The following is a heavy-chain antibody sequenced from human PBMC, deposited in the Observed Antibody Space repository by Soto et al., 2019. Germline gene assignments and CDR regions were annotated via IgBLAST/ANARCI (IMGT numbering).Heavy chain of an antibody. CDR3: AREHSSSYFEY. V-gene: IGHV1-18*04. D-gene: IGHD6-6*01. J-gene: IGHJ4*02. Sequence: ASVKCYVKASGYTFTSYVISWVRQAPGQVLECMGWISAYNGNTNYAQNLQGRVTMTTDTSTSTAYMELRSLRSDETAVYYCAREHSSSYFEYWGQGTLVNVSS. CDR1: GYTFTSYV. CDR2: ISAYNGNT.